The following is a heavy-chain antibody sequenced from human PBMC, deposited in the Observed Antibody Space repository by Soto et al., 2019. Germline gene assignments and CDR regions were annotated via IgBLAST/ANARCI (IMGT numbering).Heavy chain of an antibody. CDR2: IYNNGRT. CDR1: GGSVYDFY. J-gene: IGHJ4*02. D-gene: IGHD3-10*02. CDR3: ARGHGIYVRFDS. Sequence: SETLSLTCIVSGGSVYDFYWNWLRQTPGKGLEWIGDIYNNGRTNYNPSLKNRVTISIDTSKNQFSLHLSSVTTADTAMYFCARGHGIYVRFDSWGQGTLVTVSS. V-gene: IGHV4-59*02.